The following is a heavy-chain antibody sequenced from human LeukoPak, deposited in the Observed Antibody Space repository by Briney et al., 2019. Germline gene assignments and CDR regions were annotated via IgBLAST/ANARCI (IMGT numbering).Heavy chain of an antibody. D-gene: IGHD3-22*01. CDR3: ARLSPRYYDSSGYYFWVPFDY. J-gene: IGHJ4*02. CDR2: IYYSGCT. Sequence: PSETLSLTCTVSGGSISSYYWSWIRQPPGKGLEWIGYIYYSGCTNYNPSLKSRVTISVDTSKNQFSLKLSSVTAADTAVYYCARLSPRYYDSSGYYFWVPFDYWGQGTLVTVSS. V-gene: IGHV4-59*08. CDR1: GGSISSYY.